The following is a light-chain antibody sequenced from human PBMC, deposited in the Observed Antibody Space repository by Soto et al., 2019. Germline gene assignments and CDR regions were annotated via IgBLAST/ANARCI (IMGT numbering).Light chain of an antibody. Sequence: EIVMPQSPATLSVSPGASSTLSCRASQSVSSNLAWYQQKPGQAPRLLIYGASTRATGIPARFSGSGSGTEFTLTIRSLQSEDYAVYYCHQYNNWPPWTIGQGTKVDIK. CDR1: QSVSSN. CDR2: GAS. V-gene: IGKV3-15*01. J-gene: IGKJ1*01. CDR3: HQYNNWPPWT.